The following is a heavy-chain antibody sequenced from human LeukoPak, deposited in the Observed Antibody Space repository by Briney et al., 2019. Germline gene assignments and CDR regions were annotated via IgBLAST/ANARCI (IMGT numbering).Heavy chain of an antibody. CDR3: ARAGVGATIRRSLDS. Sequence: SETLSLTCAVYGGFFSGYYGSWIRQPPGKGLEWIGEIKHSGSTNYNPSLKSRVTRSVDTSKNQFSLKLSSVTAADTAVYYCARAGVGATIRRSLDSWGEGTLVTVSS. CDR1: GGFFSGYY. V-gene: IGHV4-34*01. D-gene: IGHD1-26*01. CDR2: IKHSGST. J-gene: IGHJ4*02.